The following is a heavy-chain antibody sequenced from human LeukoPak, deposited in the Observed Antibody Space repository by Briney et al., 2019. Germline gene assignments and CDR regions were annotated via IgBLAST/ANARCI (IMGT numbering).Heavy chain of an antibody. J-gene: IGHJ4*02. Sequence: GASVKVSCKVSGYTFTDYYMHWVQQAPGKGLEWMGLDDPEDGETIYAEKFQGRVTITADTSTDTAYMELSSLRSEDTAVYYCATMFSSSGWYYFDYWGQGTLVTVSS. CDR3: ATMFSSSGWYYFDY. CDR2: DDPEDGET. CDR1: GYTFTDYY. V-gene: IGHV1-69-2*01. D-gene: IGHD6-19*01.